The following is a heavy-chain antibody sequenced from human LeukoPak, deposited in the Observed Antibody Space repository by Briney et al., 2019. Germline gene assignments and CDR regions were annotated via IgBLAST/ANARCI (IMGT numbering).Heavy chain of an antibody. CDR3: ARVALGYCTNGVCYGDAFDI. V-gene: IGHV4-4*07. CDR1: GGSISSYY. J-gene: IGHJ3*02. D-gene: IGHD2-8*01. CDR2: IYTSGST. Sequence: KTSETLSLTCIVSGGSISSYYWSWIRQPAGKGLEWIGRIYTSGSTNYNPSLKSRVTMSVDTSKNQFSLKLSSVTDADTAVYYCARVALGYCTNGVCYGDAFDIWGQGTMVTVSS.